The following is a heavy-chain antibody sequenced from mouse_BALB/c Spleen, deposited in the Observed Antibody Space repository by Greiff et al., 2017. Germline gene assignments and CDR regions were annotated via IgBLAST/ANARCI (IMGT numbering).Heavy chain of an antibody. CDR2: INPSTGYT. Sequence: QVQLQQSGAELAKPGASVKMSCKASGYTFTSYWMHWVKQRPGQGLEWIGYINPSTGYTEYNQKFKDKATLTADKSSSTAYMQLSSLTSEDSAVYYCARKMGFYYGNPYYLDYGGQGTPPTVSS. CDR3: ARKMGFYYGNPYYLDY. J-gene: IGHJ2*01. V-gene: IGHV1-7*01. D-gene: IGHD2-1*01. CDR1: GYTFTSYW.